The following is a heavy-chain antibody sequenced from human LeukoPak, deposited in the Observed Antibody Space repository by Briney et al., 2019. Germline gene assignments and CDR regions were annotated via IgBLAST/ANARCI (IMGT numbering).Heavy chain of an antibody. V-gene: IGHV1-2*06. CDR3: ARDPLARRGTDLDY. CDR1: GYTFTGYY. Sequence: ASVKVSCKASGYTFTGYYTHWVRQAPGQGLEWMGRINPNSGGTNYAQKFQGRVTMTRDTSISTAYMELSRLRSDDTAVYYCARDPLARRGTDLDYWGQGTLVAVSS. J-gene: IGHJ4*02. CDR2: INPNSGGT. D-gene: IGHD3-16*01.